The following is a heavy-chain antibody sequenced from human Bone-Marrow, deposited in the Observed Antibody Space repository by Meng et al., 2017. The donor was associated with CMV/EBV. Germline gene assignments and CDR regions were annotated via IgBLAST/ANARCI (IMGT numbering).Heavy chain of an antibody. CDR1: GGSISSSSYY. Sequence: SETLSLTCTVSGGSISSSSYYWGWIRQPPGKGLEWIGSIYYSGSTYYNPSLKSRVTISVDTSKNQFSLKLSSVTAADTAVYYCARLPRVIHDFDYWGPGNLVNVAS. D-gene: IGHD3-16*02. CDR3: ARLPRVIHDFDY. V-gene: IGHV4-39*01. CDR2: IYYSGST. J-gene: IGHJ4*02.